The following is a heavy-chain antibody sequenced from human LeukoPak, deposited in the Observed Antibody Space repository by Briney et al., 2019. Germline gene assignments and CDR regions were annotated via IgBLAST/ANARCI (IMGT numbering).Heavy chain of an antibody. CDR2: INPNSGGT. CDR3: ARVGRLSRPSGVDY. Sequence: ASVKVSRKASGYTFTGYYMHWVRQAPGQGLEWMGWINPNSGGTNYAQKFQGRVTMTRDTSISTAYMELSRLRSDDTAVYYCARVGRLSRPSGVDYWGQGTLVTVFS. D-gene: IGHD3-10*01. J-gene: IGHJ4*02. V-gene: IGHV1-2*02. CDR1: GYTFTGYY.